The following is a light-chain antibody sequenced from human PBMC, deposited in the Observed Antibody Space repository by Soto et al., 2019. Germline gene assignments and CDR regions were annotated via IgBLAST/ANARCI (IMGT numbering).Light chain of an antibody. CDR1: QSISRW. CDR3: QQYNSYPWT. Sequence: DIQMTQSPSTLSASVGDRVTITCRASQSISRWLVWYQQKPGKAPKVLIYDVSSLESGVPSRFSGSGSGTEFTLTISSLQPDDFATYYCQQYNSYPWTFCQGTKVEIK. V-gene: IGKV1-5*01. J-gene: IGKJ1*01. CDR2: DVS.